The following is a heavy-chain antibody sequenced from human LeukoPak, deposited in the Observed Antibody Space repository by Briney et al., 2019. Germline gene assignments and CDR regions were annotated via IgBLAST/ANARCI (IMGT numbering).Heavy chain of an antibody. Sequence: PGGSLRLSCAASGFTFSSYSMNWVRQAPGKGLEWVSSISSSSSYIYYADSVKGRFTNSRDNAKNSLYLQMNSLRAEDTAVYYCARDGGYCSSTCCEKQNNWFDPWGQGTLVTVSS. D-gene: IGHD2-2*01. CDR2: ISSSSSYI. V-gene: IGHV3-21*01. CDR3: ARDGGYCSSTCCEKQNNWFDP. CDR1: GFTFSSYS. J-gene: IGHJ5*02.